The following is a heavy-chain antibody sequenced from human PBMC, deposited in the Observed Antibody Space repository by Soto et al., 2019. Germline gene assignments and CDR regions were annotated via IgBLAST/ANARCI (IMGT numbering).Heavy chain of an antibody. Sequence: QVLQQQGSSRILKPSETLSLTCTVSGGSFSGYACNWIRQSPGKGLEWIGEINHSGRANYNPSLNTRVTISVDASKTQFSLNVTSVTAADTAIYYCARGYGYFRQWGQGAQVAVSS. CDR2: INHSGRA. D-gene: IGHD3-22*01. J-gene: IGHJ4*02. CDR3: ARGYGYFRQ. V-gene: IGHV4-34*01. CDR1: GGSFSGYA.